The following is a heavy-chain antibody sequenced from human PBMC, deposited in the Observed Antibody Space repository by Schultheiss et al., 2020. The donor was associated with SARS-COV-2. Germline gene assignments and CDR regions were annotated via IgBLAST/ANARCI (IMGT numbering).Heavy chain of an antibody. Sequence: GGSLRLSCAASGFTFSSYEMNWVRQAPGKGLVWVAVISYDGSNKYYADSVKGRFTISRDNSKNTLYLQMNSLRAEDTAVYYCARDVGQWLAQDDAFDIWGQGTMVTVSS. J-gene: IGHJ3*02. V-gene: IGHV3-30*04. D-gene: IGHD6-19*01. CDR3: ARDVGQWLAQDDAFDI. CDR1: GFTFSSYE. CDR2: ISYDGSNK.